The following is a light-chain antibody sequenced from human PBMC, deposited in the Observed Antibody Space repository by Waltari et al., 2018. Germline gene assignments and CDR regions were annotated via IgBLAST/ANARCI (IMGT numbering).Light chain of an antibody. Sequence: QSALTQPASVSGSPGQSITISCTGTSSDVGTYDYVSWYQQHPGKAPKLMIYEFTKRPSGIANRFSGSKSGNTASLTISGLQAEDEADYYCSSYTTSSTVYVFGTGTKVTVL. CDR2: EFT. V-gene: IGLV2-14*01. J-gene: IGLJ1*01. CDR3: SSYTTSSTVYV. CDR1: SSDVGTYDY.